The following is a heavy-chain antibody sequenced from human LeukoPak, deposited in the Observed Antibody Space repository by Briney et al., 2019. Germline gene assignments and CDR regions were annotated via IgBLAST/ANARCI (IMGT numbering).Heavy chain of an antibody. J-gene: IGHJ3*02. D-gene: IGHD3-22*01. CDR1: GFIVSNNY. CDR2: IFSAGGT. Sequence: GRSLRLSCAVSGFIVSNNYMSWIRQAPGKGPEWVSIIFSAGGTYYAESVKGRFTISRDHSNNTLYLEMTSLRADDTAVYYCARPLSGYTPFDALDIWGQGTMVTVSS. V-gene: IGHV3-53*01. CDR3: ARPLSGYTPFDALDI.